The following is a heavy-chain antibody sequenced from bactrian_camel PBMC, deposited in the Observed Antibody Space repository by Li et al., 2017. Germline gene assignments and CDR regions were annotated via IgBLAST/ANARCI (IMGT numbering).Heavy chain of an antibody. V-gene: IGHV3S36*01. Sequence: VQLVESGGGSVQAGGSLTLSCVVSDFHYDTYCMGWVRQAPGKWLDWVAFIDRGDGRAYYKDLVKGRFAITRDDAKNTVYLQMNDLKPEDTAVYYCAARHCSEYKYNYWGQGTQVTVS. J-gene: IGHJ4*01. CDR2: IDRGDGRA. CDR1: DFHYDTYC. CDR3: AARHCSEYKYNY. D-gene: IGHD2*01.